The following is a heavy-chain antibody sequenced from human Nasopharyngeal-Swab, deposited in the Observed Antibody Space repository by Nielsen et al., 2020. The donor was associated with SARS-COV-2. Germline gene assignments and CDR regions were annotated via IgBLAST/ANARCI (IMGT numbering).Heavy chain of an antibody. CDR2: MNPNSGNT. CDR3: ARSDSSGYYLYYYGMDV. D-gene: IGHD3-22*01. Sequence: WERQAPGQGLEWMGWMNPNSGNTGYAQKFQGRVTMTRNTSISTAYMELSSLRSEDTAVYYCARSDSSGYYLYYYGMDVWGQGTTVTVSS. V-gene: IGHV1-8*01. J-gene: IGHJ6*02.